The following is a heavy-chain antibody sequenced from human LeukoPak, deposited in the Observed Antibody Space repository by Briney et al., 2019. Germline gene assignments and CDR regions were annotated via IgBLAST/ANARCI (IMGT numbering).Heavy chain of an antibody. CDR1: GFTFSSYW. V-gene: IGHV3-74*01. CDR2: INGDGSST. D-gene: IGHD6-19*01. J-gene: IGHJ4*02. CDR3: ASDSTSGWYSNRPDF. Sequence: PGGSLRLSCAASGFTFSSYWMHWVRQAPGKGLVWVSRINGDGSSTNYADSVKGRFTISRDNAKNTLCLQMNSLRAEDTAVYYCASDSTSGWYSNRPDFWGQGTLVTVSS.